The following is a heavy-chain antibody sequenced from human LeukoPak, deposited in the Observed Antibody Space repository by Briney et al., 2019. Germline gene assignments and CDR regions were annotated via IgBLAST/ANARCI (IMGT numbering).Heavy chain of an antibody. D-gene: IGHD3-10*01. V-gene: IGHV1-2*02. CDR2: INPNSGGT. CDR1: GYTFTGYY. CDR3: ARVGADYGSGRENYYYYGMDV. J-gene: IGHJ6*02. Sequence: ASVKVSCKASGYTFTGYYMHWVRQAPGQELEWMGWINPNSGGTNYAQKFQGRVTMTRDTSISTAYMELSRLRSDDTAVYYCARVGADYGSGRENYYYYGMDVWGQGTTVTVSS.